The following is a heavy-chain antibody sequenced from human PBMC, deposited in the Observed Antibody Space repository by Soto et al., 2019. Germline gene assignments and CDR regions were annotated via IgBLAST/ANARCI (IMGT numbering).Heavy chain of an antibody. CDR3: ARGCSGGSCYPGDAFDI. D-gene: IGHD2-15*01. J-gene: IGHJ3*02. V-gene: IGHV3-13*01. CDR2: IGTAGDT. Sequence: GGSLRLSCAASGFTFSSYDMHWVRQATGKGLEWVSAIGTAGDTYYPGSVKGRFTISRENAKNSLYLQMNSLRAGDTAVYYCARGCSGGSCYPGDAFDIWGQGTMVTVSS. CDR1: GFTFSSYD.